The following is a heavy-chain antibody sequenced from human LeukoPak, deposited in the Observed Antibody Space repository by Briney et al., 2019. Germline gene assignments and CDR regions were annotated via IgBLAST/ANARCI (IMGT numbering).Heavy chain of an antibody. D-gene: IGHD2-15*01. V-gene: IGHV3-73*01. J-gene: IGHJ3*02. CDR1: GFTFSGSA. Sequence: GGSLRLSCAASGFTFSGSAMHWVRQASGKGLEWVGRIRSKANSYATAYAASVKGRFTISRDDTKNTAYLQMNSLKTEDTAVYYCTRHCSGGSCLDEDAFDIWGQGTMVTVSS. CDR3: TRHCSGGSCLDEDAFDI. CDR2: IRSKANSYAT.